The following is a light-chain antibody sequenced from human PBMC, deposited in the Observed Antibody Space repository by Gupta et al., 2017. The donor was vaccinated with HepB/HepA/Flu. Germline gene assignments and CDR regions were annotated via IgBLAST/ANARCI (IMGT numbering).Light chain of an antibody. CDR1: NNNVGNQG. CDR3: SAWDTSLSAWV. Sequence: QAGLTQPPSVSKGLRQTATPTCTGDNNNVGNQGAAWLQQHQGHPPKLLSYRNNNRPSGISERFSASRSGNTGSLTITGLQPDDEADYYCSAWDTSLSAWVFGGGTKLTVL. V-gene: IGLV10-54*04. CDR2: RNN. J-gene: IGLJ3*02.